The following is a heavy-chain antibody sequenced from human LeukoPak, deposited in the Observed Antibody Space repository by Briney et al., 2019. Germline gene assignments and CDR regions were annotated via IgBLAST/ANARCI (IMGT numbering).Heavy chain of an antibody. CDR3: ARVRYSSPPGY. Sequence: GSLRLSCAASGFTFSSYWMHWVRQAPGKGLVWVSRINSDGSSTSYADSVKGRFTISRDNAKNTLYLQMNSLRAEDTAVYYCARVRYSSPPGYWGQGTLVTVSS. V-gene: IGHV3-74*01. CDR2: INSDGSST. D-gene: IGHD6-13*01. J-gene: IGHJ4*02. CDR1: GFTFSSYW.